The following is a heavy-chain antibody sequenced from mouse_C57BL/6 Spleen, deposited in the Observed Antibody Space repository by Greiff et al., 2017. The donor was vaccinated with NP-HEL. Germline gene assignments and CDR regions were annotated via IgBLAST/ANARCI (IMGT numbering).Heavy chain of an antibody. D-gene: IGHD1-1*01. CDR1: GYTFTGYW. Sequence: VQLQESGAELMKPGASVKLSCKATGYTFTGYWIEWVKQRPGHGLEWIGEILPGRGSTNYNETFKGKATFTAATSANTAYMQLSNLTTEDTAIYYCARYYGSSYWYFDDWGTGTTVTVSS. CDR2: ILPGRGST. V-gene: IGHV1-9*01. J-gene: IGHJ1*03. CDR3: ARYYGSSYWYFDD.